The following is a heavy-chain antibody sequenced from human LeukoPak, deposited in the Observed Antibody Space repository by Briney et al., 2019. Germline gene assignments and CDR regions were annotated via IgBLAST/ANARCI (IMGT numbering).Heavy chain of an antibody. V-gene: IGHV5-10-1*01. D-gene: IGHD6-13*01. Sequence: GESLKISCKGSGSSFTSYWISWVRQMPGKGLEWMGRIDPSDSYTYYSPSFQGHVTISADKSITTAHLQWSSLKASDTAMYYCARHSGPLEALDIWGQGTMVTDSS. CDR2: IDPSDSYT. CDR1: GSSFTSYW. CDR3: ARHSGPLEALDI. J-gene: IGHJ3*02.